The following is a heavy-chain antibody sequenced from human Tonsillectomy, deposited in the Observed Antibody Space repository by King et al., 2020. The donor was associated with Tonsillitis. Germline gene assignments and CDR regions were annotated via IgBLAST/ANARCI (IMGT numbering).Heavy chain of an antibody. CDR1: GFTFSSYA. CDR3: AKSLHFIPNWVDP. CDR2: ISASGGST. D-gene: IGHD2-21*01. J-gene: IGHJ5*02. V-gene: IGHV3-23*04. Sequence: VQLVESGGGLVQPGGSLRLSCAASGFTFSSYAMSWVRQAPGKGLEWVAAISASGGSTYYADSVKGRFTISRDNPKNTLFLQMNSLTAEDTAIYYCAKSLHFIPNWVDPWGQGTLVTVSS.